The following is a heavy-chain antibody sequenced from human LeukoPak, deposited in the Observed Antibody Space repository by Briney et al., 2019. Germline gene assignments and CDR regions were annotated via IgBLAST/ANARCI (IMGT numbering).Heavy chain of an antibody. CDR3: ARAPLGYCGGDCYSHFDN. J-gene: IGHJ4*02. CDR2: IYYSGSSS. D-gene: IGHD2-21*01. CDR1: GGSISSGEYY. Sequence: SQTLSLTCTVSGGSISSGEYYWSWIRQSPGKCLEWIGYIYYSGSSSYYNPSLKSRVTISLDTSKNQFSLKLSSVTAADTAVYYCARAPLGYCGGDCYSHFDNWGQGTLVTVSS. V-gene: IGHV4-30-4*08.